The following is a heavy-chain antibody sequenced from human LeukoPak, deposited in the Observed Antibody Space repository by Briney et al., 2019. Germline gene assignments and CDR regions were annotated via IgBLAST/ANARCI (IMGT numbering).Heavy chain of an antibody. D-gene: IGHD2-2*01. J-gene: IGHJ4*02. V-gene: IGHV3-21*01. CDR3: ARDAPRYCSSTSCYSRSAYYFDY. CDR1: GFTFSSYS. CDR2: ISSSSSYI. Sequence: GGSLRLSCAASGFTFSSYSMNWVRQAPGKGLEWVSAISSSSSYIYYADSVKGRFTISRDNAKNSLYLQMNSLRAEDRAVYYCARDAPRYCSSTSCYSRSAYYFDYWGQGTLVTVSS.